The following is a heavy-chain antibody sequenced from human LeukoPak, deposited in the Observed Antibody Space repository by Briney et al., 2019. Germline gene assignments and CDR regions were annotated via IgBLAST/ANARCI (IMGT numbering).Heavy chain of an antibody. CDR2: LYYMRGA. Sequence: PSETLSLTCTVSGGSISGYYWSWSRQPPGKGVEWIGNLYYMRGAWYKSSLKSRVTTSVDTSKNQFSLRLSSVTAADTAVYYCAGDHSRVWFYHWGQGTLVTVSS. CDR3: AGDHSRVWFYH. CDR1: GGSISGYY. V-gene: IGHV4-59*12. J-gene: IGHJ5*02. D-gene: IGHD3-22*01.